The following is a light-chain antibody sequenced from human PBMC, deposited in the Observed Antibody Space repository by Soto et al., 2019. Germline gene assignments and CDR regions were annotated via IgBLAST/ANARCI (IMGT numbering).Light chain of an antibody. Sequence: DIQMTHSPSSLSASVGDKVTITCRASQSISNYLNWYQQKPGKAPKLLIYGASSLQSGVPSRFSGSGSGTDFTLTISSLQTEDFATYYCEQSYSTRLTFGRGTKMKIK. V-gene: IGKV1-39*01. J-gene: IGKJ4*02. CDR2: GAS. CDR1: QSISNY. CDR3: EQSYSTRLT.